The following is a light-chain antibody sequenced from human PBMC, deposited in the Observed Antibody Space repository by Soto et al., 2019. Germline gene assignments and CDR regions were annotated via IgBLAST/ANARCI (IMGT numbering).Light chain of an antibody. V-gene: IGLV1-40*01. CDR1: SSNIGAVYD. CDR2: GNS. Sequence: QSVLTQPPSVSGAPGQRVTISCTGSSSNIGAVYDIHWYQQLPGTAPRLLIYGNSNRPSGVPDRFSGSNSGTSASLAITGLQAEDEADYYCQSYDSVLVFGTGTKLTVL. J-gene: IGLJ1*01. CDR3: QSYDSVLV.